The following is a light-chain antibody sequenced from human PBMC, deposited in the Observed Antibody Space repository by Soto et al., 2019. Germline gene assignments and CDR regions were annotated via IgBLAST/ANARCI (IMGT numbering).Light chain of an antibody. CDR3: QQFNSKVWT. CDR1: QSVSRR. Sequence: DIQMTQSPSTLSASVGDTVTITCRASQSVSRRLNWYQQKSGKAPRLLIYEASNLEIGVPSRFSGSGSGTEFILTINSLQPADSATYYCQQFNSKVWTFGQGTKVEI. J-gene: IGKJ1*01. V-gene: IGKV1-5*01. CDR2: EAS.